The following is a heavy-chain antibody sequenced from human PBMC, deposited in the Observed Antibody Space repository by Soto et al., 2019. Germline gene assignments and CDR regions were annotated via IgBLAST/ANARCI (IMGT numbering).Heavy chain of an antibody. CDR3: ARDYDIVVVPAARTGGYYYYGMDV. D-gene: IGHD2-2*01. V-gene: IGHV3-21*01. Sequence: PGGSLRLSCAASGFTFGRYNMNWVRQAPGKGLEWVSSISSSSNYIYYPDSVKGRFTISRDNAKNSLYLQMNSLRDEDTAVYYCARDYDIVVVPAARTGGYYYYGMDVWGQGTTVTVSS. J-gene: IGHJ6*02. CDR2: ISSSSNYI. CDR1: GFTFGRYN.